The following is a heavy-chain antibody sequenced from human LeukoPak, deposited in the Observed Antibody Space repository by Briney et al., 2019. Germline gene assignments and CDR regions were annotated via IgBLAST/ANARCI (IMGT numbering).Heavy chain of an antibody. CDR2: IKQDGSEK. CDR3: AKDLREYYDDDDAFDI. J-gene: IGHJ3*02. D-gene: IGHD3-22*01. CDR1: GFTFSSYW. V-gene: IGHV3-7*01. Sequence: GGSLRLSCAASGFTFSSYWMSWVRQAPGKGLEWVANIKQDGSEKYYVDSVKGRFTISRDNAKNSVYLQMNSLRAEDTAVYYCAKDLREYYDDDDAFDIWGQGTMVTVSS.